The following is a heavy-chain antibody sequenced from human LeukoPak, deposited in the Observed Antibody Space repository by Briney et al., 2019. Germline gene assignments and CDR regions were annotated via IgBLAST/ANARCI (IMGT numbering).Heavy chain of an antibody. J-gene: IGHJ4*02. CDR1: GGSFSGYY. CDR3: ARDSSGIKIWLPLDF. V-gene: IGHV4-34*01. D-gene: IGHD5-18*01. Sequence: SETLSLTCAVYGGSFSGYYWSWIRQPPGKGLEWIGSLYYNGNTFYNASFKSRVTISLDTSKNQFSLRLSSVTAADTAVYFCARDSSGIKIWLPLDFWGQGTLVTVSS. CDR2: LYYNGNT.